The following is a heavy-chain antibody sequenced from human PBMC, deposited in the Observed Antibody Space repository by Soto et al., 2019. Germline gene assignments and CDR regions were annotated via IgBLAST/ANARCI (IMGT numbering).Heavy chain of an antibody. CDR2: INAGNGNT. CDR3: ARVSGSYLYYFDY. D-gene: IGHD1-26*01. Sequence: ASVKVSCKASGYTFTSYAMHWVRQAPGQRLEWMGWINAGNGNTKYSQKFQGRVTITRDTSASTAYMELSSLRSEDTAVYYCARVSGSYLYYFDYWGQGTLVTVSS. V-gene: IGHV1-3*01. J-gene: IGHJ4*02. CDR1: GYTFTSYA.